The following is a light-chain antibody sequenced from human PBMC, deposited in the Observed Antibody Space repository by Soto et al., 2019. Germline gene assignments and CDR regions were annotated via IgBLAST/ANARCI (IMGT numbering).Light chain of an antibody. V-gene: IGLV1-44*01. Sequence: QPVLTQPPSASGTPGQRVTISCSGSSSNIGSNTVNWYHQLPGTAPRLLIYSNNLRPSGVPDRFSGSKSGTSASLAISGLQSEDEADYYCAAWDDSLNGPVFGGGTKLTVL. CDR1: SSNIGSNT. CDR2: SNN. CDR3: AAWDDSLNGPV. J-gene: IGLJ2*01.